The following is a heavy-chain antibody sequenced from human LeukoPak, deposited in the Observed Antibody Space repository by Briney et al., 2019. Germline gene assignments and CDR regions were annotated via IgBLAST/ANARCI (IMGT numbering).Heavy chain of an antibody. CDR2: INPNSGGT. D-gene: IGHD2-2*01. CDR1: GCTFTGYY. Sequence: ASVKVSCKASGCTFTGYYMHWVRQAPGQGLEWMGWINPNSGGTNYAQKFQGRVTMTRDTSISTAYMELSRLRSDDTAVYYCARMYCSSTSCSRSRVVPPYFDYWGQGTLVTVSS. CDR3: ARMYCSSTSCSRSRVVPPYFDY. J-gene: IGHJ4*02. V-gene: IGHV1-2*02.